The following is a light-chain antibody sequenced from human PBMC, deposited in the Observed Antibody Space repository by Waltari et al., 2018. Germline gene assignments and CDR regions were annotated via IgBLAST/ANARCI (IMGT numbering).Light chain of an antibody. CDR3: SSQSSNNVVL. J-gene: IGLJ2*01. CDR2: DAS. CDR1: STDVGGYIS. Sequence: QSALTQPASASGSPGQSVTIFCTGTSTDVGGYISVSWYQEHPGQAPRVIIYDASDRPSGVSDRFSGSKSGNTASLTISGLQAEDEADYYCSSQSSNNVVLFGGGTKLTVL. V-gene: IGLV2-14*01.